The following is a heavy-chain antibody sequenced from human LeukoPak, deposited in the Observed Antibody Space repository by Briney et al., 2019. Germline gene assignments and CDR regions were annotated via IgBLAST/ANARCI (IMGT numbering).Heavy chain of an antibody. CDR3: ATGRELHALDAFDI. D-gene: IGHD1-26*01. CDR2: FDPEDGET. V-gene: IGHV1-24*01. Sequence: ASVKVSCKVSGYTLTELSMHWVRQAPGKGLEWMGGFDPEDGETIYAQKFQGRVTMTEDTSTDTAYMELSSLRSEDTAVYYCATGRELHALDAFDIWGQGTMVTVSS. J-gene: IGHJ3*02. CDR1: GYTLTELS.